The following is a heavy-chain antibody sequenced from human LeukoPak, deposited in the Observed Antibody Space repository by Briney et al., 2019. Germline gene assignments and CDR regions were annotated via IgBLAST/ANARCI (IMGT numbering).Heavy chain of an antibody. CDR3: ATDVGAD. CDR1: GFTSSRSW. J-gene: IGHJ4*02. CDR2: IKEDGSEK. V-gene: IGHV3-7*01. Sequence: GGSLRLSCAASGFTSSRSWMTWVRQTPGKGLQWVANIKEDGSEKYYVDSVKGRFTISRDNAKNSLYLQMNSLRAEDTAVYYCATDVGADWGQGTLVTVSS.